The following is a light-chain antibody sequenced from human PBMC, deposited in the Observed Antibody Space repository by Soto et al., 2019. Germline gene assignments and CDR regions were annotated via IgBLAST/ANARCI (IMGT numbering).Light chain of an antibody. Sequence: QSVLTQPPSVSAAPGQKVTISCSGSSSNIGNNYVSWYQQLPGTAPKLLIYDNNKRPSGIPDRFSGSKSGTSATLGITELQTGDEADYYCGTWDGSPSAGLWVFGGGTQLTVL. CDR1: SSNIGNNY. J-gene: IGLJ3*02. CDR2: DNN. V-gene: IGLV1-51*01. CDR3: GTWDGSPSAGLWV.